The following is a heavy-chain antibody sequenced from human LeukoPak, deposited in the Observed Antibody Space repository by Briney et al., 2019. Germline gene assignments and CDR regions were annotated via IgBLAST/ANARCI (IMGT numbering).Heavy chain of an antibody. Sequence: PGGSLRLSCAASGFTFSNAWMTWVRQAPGKGLEWVAFIRYDGSNKYYADSVKGRFTISRDNSKNTLYLQMNSLRAEDTTVYYCAKVSGAAAGTPDHWGQGTLVTVSS. V-gene: IGHV3-30*02. J-gene: IGHJ5*02. CDR3: AKVSGAAAGTPDH. CDR2: IRYDGSNK. CDR1: GFTFSNAW. D-gene: IGHD6-13*01.